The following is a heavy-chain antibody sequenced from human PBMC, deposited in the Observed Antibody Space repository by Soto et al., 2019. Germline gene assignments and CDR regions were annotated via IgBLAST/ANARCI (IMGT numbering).Heavy chain of an antibody. CDR3: ARGSGITVFGVVSAPNFLYCYYGMDV. Sequence: SVKVSCKASGGTFSSYAISWVRQAPGQGLEWMGGIIPIFGTANYAQKFQGRVTITADESTSTAYMELSSLRSGDTAVYYCARGSGITVFGVVSAPNFLYCYYGMDVWGQGXTVTVSS. D-gene: IGHD3-3*01. V-gene: IGHV1-69*13. CDR1: GGTFSSYA. J-gene: IGHJ6*02. CDR2: IIPIFGTA.